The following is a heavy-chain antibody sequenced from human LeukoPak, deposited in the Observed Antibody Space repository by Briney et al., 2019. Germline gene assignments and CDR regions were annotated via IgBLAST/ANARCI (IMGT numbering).Heavy chain of an antibody. CDR2: INPNSGGT. V-gene: IGHV1-2*02. CDR3: ARDLLYCSGGSCYSGHEYFQH. CDR1: GYTFTGYY. J-gene: IGHJ1*01. Sequence: ASVKVSCKASGYTFTGYYMHGVRQAPGQGFEWMVWINPNSGGTNYAQKFQGRVTMTRDTSISTAYMELSRLRSDDTAVYYCARDLLYCSGGSCYSGHEYFQHWGQGTLVTVSS. D-gene: IGHD2-15*01.